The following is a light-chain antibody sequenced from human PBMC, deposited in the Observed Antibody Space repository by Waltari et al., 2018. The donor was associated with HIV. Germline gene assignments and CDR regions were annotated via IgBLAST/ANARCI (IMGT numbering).Light chain of an antibody. CDR2: EVN. Sequence: QSALTQPPSASGSPGQSVTISCTAPSSDVGRYDYVPWYQQPPGKAPKLLIFEVNKRPSGVPDRFSGSKSGNTASLTVSGLQAEDEAEYSCSSYAGINPVVFGGGTKLTVL. J-gene: IGLJ2*01. CDR3: SSYAGINPVV. CDR1: SSDVGRYDY. V-gene: IGLV2-8*01.